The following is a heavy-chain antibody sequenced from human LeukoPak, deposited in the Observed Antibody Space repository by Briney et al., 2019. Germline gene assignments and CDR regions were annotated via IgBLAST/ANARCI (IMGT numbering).Heavy chain of an antibody. CDR2: MNPNSGNT. J-gene: IGHJ5*02. CDR1: GYTFTSYA. V-gene: IGHV1-8*03. Sequence: ASLKVSCKASGYTFTSYAINWVRQATGQGLEWMGWMNPNSGNTGYAQKFQGRVTITRNTSISTAYMELSSLRSEDTAVYYCARGLRFRGWFDPWGQGTLVTVSS. CDR3: ARGLRFRGWFDP. D-gene: IGHD3-3*01.